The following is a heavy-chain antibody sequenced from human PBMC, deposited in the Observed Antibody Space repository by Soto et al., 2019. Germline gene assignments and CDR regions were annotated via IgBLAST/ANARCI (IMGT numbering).Heavy chain of an antibody. Sequence: QVQLQESGPGLVKPSETLSLTCTVSGGSISSYYWSWIRQPPGKGLEWIGYIYYSGSTNYNPSLKSRITISVDTSKNQFPLKLSSVTAADTALYYCARHGYDSRIHYLYYFDNWGQGTLVTVSS. J-gene: IGHJ4*02. CDR3: ARHGYDSRIHYLYYFDN. CDR2: IYYSGST. CDR1: GGSISSYY. D-gene: IGHD3-22*01. V-gene: IGHV4-59*08.